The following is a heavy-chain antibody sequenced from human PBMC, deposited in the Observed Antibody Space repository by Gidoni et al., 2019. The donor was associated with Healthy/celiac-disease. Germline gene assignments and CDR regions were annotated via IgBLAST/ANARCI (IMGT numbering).Heavy chain of an antibody. Sequence: QVQLVESGGGVVQPGRSLRLSCAASGFTFSSSGMHWVRQAPGKGLEWVAVIWYDGSNKYYADSVKGRFTISRDNSKNTLYLQMNSLRAEDTAVYYCARDRVQPDYWGQGTLVTVSS. V-gene: IGHV3-33*01. CDR2: IWYDGSNK. D-gene: IGHD6-13*01. CDR3: ARDRVQPDY. CDR1: GFTFSSSG. J-gene: IGHJ4*02.